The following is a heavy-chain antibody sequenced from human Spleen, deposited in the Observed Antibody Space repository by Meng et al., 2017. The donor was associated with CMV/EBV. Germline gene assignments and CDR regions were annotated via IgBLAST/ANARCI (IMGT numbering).Heavy chain of an antibody. CDR2: TIPIFGTA. D-gene: IGHD3-3*01. Sequence: SVKVSCKASGGTFSSYAISWVRQAPGQGLEWMGGTIPIFGTANYAQKFQGRVTITTDESTSTAYMELSSLRSEDTAVYYCARSSKFGVVSRYGMDVWGQGTTVTVSS. V-gene: IGHV1-69*05. CDR3: ARSSKFGVVSRYGMDV. CDR1: GGTFSSYA. J-gene: IGHJ6*02.